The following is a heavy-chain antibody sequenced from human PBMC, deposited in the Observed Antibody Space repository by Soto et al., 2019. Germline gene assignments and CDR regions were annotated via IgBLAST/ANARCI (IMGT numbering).Heavy chain of an antibody. CDR2: LNPSARSE. V-gene: IGHV1-46*01. CDR3: ARGGTLKQAY. Sequence: GASVKVSCKASGYSFTSYYMHWVRQAPVQVPEWMVILNPSARSENYAQKFQGRVTMTWDTSKSTAYMQLISLRSDDTAVYYCARGGTLKQAYWGQGTMVTFSS. D-gene: IGHD1-7*01. J-gene: IGHJ4*02. CDR1: GYSFTSYY.